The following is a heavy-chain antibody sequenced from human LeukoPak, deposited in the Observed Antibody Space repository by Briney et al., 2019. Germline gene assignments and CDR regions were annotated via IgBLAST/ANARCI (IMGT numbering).Heavy chain of an antibody. J-gene: IGHJ6*02. D-gene: IGHD3-9*01. CDR1: GGSFSAYY. Sequence: SETLSLTCAVSGGSFSAYYWTWIRQPPGKGLEWIGEINHSGSTNYNPSLKSRVTISVDTSKNQFSLKLSSVAAADTAVYYCARGVYYDILTGYPSLPHYYYGVDVWGQGTTVTVSS. CDR3: ARGVYYDILTGYPSLPHYYYGVDV. V-gene: IGHV4-34*01. CDR2: INHSGST.